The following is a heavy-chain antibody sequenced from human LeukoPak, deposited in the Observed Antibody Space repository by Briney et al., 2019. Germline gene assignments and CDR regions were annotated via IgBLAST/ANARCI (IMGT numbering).Heavy chain of an antibody. Sequence: GGSLRLSCVASGFTFDDYVMHWVRQAPGKGLEWVSYISSSGSTIYYADSVKGRFAISRDNAKNSLYLQMNSLRAEDTAVYYCAELGISMIGGVWGKGTTVTISS. J-gene: IGHJ6*04. CDR3: AELGISMIGGV. CDR1: GFTFDDYV. D-gene: IGHD3-10*02. CDR2: ISSSGSTI. V-gene: IGHV3-48*03.